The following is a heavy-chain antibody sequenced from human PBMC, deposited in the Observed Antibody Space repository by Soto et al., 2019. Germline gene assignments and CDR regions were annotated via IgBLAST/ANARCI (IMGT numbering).Heavy chain of an antibody. CDR2: IYHSGST. J-gene: IGHJ5*02. Sequence: QVQLQESGPGLVKPSGTLSLTCAVSGGSISSSNWWSWVRQPPGKGLEWIGEIYHSGSTNYNPSPKRRVTISVDKSKNQFSLKLSSVTAADTAVYYCARMIGVVVVAATPAYNWFDPWGQGTLVTVSS. D-gene: IGHD2-15*01. CDR3: ARMIGVVVVAATPAYNWFDP. CDR1: GGSISSSNW. V-gene: IGHV4-4*02.